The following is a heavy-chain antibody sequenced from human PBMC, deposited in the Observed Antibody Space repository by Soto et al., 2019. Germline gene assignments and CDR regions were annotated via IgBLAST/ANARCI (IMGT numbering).Heavy chain of an antibody. CDR1: GFTFSSYS. CDR2: ISSSSSYI. Sequence: GGSLRLSCAASGFTFSSYSMNWVRQAPGKGLEWVSSISSSSSYIYYADSVKGRFTISRDNAKNSLYLQMNSLRAEDTAVYYCARGSGVSKTYSSGWPGEIDIWGQGTMVTVSS. D-gene: IGHD6-19*01. J-gene: IGHJ3*02. V-gene: IGHV3-21*01. CDR3: ARGSGVSKTYSSGWPGEIDI.